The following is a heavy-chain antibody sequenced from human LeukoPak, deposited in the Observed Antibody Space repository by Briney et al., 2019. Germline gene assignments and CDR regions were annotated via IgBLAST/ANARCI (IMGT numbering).Heavy chain of an antibody. J-gene: IGHJ4*02. CDR3: ARVGGGPSGSYYFDY. D-gene: IGHD3-10*01. CDR2: ISSSSSYR. V-gene: IGHV3-21*01. CDR1: GFTFSSYY. Sequence: GGSLRLSCAASGFTFSSYYMNWVRQAPGKGLEWVSSISSSSSYRDYADSVKGRFTTSRDNAKNSLFLQMNSLRVEDTAVYYCARVGGGPSGSYYFDYWGQGTLVTVSS.